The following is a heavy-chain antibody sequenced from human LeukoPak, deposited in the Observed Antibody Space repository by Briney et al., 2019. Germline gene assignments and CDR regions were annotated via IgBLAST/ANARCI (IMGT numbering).Heavy chain of an antibody. CDR2: IIPILGIA. CDR3: AREKWELLFSGFDY. D-gene: IGHD1-26*01. V-gene: IGHV1-69*04. J-gene: IGHJ4*02. Sequence: SVKVSCKASGGTFSSYAISWVRQAPGQGLEWMGRIIPILGIANYAQKFQGRVTITADKSTSTAYMELSSLRSEDTAVYYCAREKWELLFSGFDYWGQGTLVTVSS. CDR1: GGTFSSYA.